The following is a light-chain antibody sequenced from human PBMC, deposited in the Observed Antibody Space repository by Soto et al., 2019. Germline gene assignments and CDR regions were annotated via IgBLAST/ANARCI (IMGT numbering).Light chain of an antibody. CDR2: DAS. V-gene: IGKV1-5*01. CDR3: QQYNSYSLT. Sequence: DIQMTQSPSTLSASVGDRVTITCRASQSISSWLAWYQQKPGKAPKLLIYDASSLESGGPSRFSGSGSGTEFTHTIRSLQPDDFATYYCQQYNSYSLTFGGGTQVEIK. J-gene: IGKJ4*02. CDR1: QSISSW.